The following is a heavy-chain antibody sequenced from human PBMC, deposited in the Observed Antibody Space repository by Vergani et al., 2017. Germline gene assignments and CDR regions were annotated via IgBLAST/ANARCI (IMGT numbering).Heavy chain of an antibody. CDR3: ARGFTVRGVIDY. CDR2: INHSGST. J-gene: IGHJ4*02. V-gene: IGHV4-34*01. D-gene: IGHD3-10*01. CDR1: GGSFSGYY. Sequence: QVQLQQWVAGLLKPSETLSLTCAVYGGSFSGYYWSCIRQPPGKGLEWIGEINHSGSTNYNPYLKSRVTISVDTSKNQFSLKLSSVTAADTAVYYCARGFTVRGVIDYWGQGTLVTVSS.